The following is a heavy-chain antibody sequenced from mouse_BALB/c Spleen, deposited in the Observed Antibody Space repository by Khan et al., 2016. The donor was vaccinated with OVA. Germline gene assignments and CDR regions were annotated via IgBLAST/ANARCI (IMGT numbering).Heavy chain of an antibody. V-gene: IGHV1-7*01. CDR1: GYTFSTYW. CDR2: INPTSGYT. Sequence: QVQLKQSGAALAKPGASVKMSCKASGYTFSTYWMHWVKQRPGQGLEWIGYINPTSGYTDYNEKFKDKATLSADKSSSTAYMQLSRLTSEDSAVYYCTRDRIDYWGQGTTLTFSS. J-gene: IGHJ2*01. CDR3: TRDRIDY.